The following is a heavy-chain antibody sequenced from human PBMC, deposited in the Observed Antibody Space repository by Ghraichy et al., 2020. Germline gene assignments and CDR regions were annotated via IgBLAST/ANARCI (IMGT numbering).Heavy chain of an antibody. CDR3: VRVGGYNLFDY. CDR1: GFTFSSHW. V-gene: IGHV3-74*01. J-gene: IGHJ4*02. D-gene: IGHD5-24*01. CDR2: INSDGSST. Sequence: GESLKISCAASGFTFSSHWMHWVRQTPGKGLVWVSRINSDGSSTNYADSVKGRFTISRDNAKNTLYLQMNSLRDEDTAVYYCVRVGGYNLFDYWGQGTLVTVSS.